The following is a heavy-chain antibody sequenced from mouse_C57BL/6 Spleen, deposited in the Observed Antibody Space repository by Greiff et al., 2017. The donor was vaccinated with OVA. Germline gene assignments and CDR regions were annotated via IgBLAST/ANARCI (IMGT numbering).Heavy chain of an antibody. J-gene: IGHJ2*01. V-gene: IGHV1-55*01. Sequence: QVQLQQPGAELVKPGASVKMSCKASGYTFTSYWITWVKQRPGQGLEWIGDIYPGSGSTNYNEKFKSKATLTVDTSSSTAYMQLSSLTSEASAVYYCARGPNYYGSSSYYFDYWGQGTTLTVSS. CDR1: GYTFTSYW. D-gene: IGHD1-1*01. CDR3: ARGPNYYGSSSYYFDY. CDR2: IYPGSGST.